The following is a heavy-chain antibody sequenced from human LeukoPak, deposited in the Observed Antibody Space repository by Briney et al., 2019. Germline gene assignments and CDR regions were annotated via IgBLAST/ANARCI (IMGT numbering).Heavy chain of an antibody. V-gene: IGHV4-38-2*02. CDR3: ARHFGWERWYNWFDP. Sequence: SETLSLTCTVSGYSISSGYYWGWIRQPPGKGLEWIGEINRSGSTNYNPSLKSRVAISVDTSKNQFSLKLSSVTAADTAVYYCARHFGWERWYNWFDPWGQGTLVTVSS. CDR2: INRSGST. CDR1: GYSISSGYY. D-gene: IGHD1-26*01. J-gene: IGHJ5*02.